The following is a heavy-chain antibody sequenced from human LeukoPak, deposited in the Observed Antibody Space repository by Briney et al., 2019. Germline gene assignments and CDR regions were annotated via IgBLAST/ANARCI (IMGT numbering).Heavy chain of an antibody. J-gene: IGHJ4*02. CDR1: GGTFSSYA. V-gene: IGHV1-69*13. CDR2: IIPIFGTA. Sequence: SVKVSCKASGGTFSSYAISWVRQAPGQGLEWMGGIIPIFGTANYAQKFQGRVTITADESTSTAYMELSSLRSEETAGYYLARDPPEAPSGWGQGTLVTVSS. CDR3: ARDPPEAPSG. D-gene: IGHD3-10*01.